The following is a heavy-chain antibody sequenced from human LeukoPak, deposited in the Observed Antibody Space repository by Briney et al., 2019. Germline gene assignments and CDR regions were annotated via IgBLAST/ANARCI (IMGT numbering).Heavy chain of an antibody. V-gene: IGHV4-61*02. CDR3: AREVHYYGSGTYFFWFDP. CDR1: GDSISSGDYY. D-gene: IGHD3-10*01. J-gene: IGHJ5*02. Sequence: SQTLSLTCTVSGDSISSGDYYWSWIRQPAGKGLEWIGRISSSGSTNYNPSLKSRVTISVDTSKNQFSLKLTSVTAADTAIYYCAREVHYYGSGTYFFWFDPWGQGTLVTVSS. CDR2: ISSSGST.